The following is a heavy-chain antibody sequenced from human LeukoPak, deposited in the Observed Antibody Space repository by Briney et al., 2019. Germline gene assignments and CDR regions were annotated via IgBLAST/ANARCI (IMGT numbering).Heavy chain of an antibody. J-gene: IGHJ4*02. CDR2: IYYSGST. CDR3: ARALLAKYDY. V-gene: IGHV4-59*01. CDR1: GGSISSYY. Sequence: SETLSLTCTVSGGSISSYYLSWIRQPPGKGLEWIGYIYYSGSTNYNPSLKSRVTISVDTSKNQFSLKLSSVTAADTAVYYCARALLAKYDYWGQGTLVTVSS. D-gene: IGHD2/OR15-2a*01.